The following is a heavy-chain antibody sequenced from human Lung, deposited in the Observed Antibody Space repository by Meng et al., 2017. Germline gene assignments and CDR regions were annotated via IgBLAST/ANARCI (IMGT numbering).Heavy chain of an antibody. CDR1: GASFSDYY. CDR3: ARGPTTMAHDFDY. V-gene: IGHV4-34*01. J-gene: IGHJ4*02. Sequence: QGHLPQWGAGLLKPSETLFRTCVVSGASFSDYYWSWIRQPPGKGLEWIGEINHSGSTNYNPSLESRATISVDTSQNNLSLKLSSVTAADSAVYYCARGPTTMAHDFDYWGQGTLVTVSS. D-gene: IGHD4-11*01. CDR2: INHSGST.